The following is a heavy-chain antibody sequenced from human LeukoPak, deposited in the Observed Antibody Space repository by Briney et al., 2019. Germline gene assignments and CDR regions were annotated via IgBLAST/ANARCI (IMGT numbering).Heavy chain of an antibody. Sequence: PGGSLRLSCAASGFTFSSYSMNWVRQAPGKGLEWVANIKQDGSEKYYVDSVKGRFTISRDNAKNSLYLQMNSLRAEDTAVYYCARINLIRWFLYGRGRGWFDPWGQGTLVTVSS. J-gene: IGHJ5*02. CDR2: IKQDGSEK. D-gene: IGHD3-10*01. V-gene: IGHV3-7*01. CDR1: GFTFSSYS. CDR3: ARINLIRWFLYGRGRGWFDP.